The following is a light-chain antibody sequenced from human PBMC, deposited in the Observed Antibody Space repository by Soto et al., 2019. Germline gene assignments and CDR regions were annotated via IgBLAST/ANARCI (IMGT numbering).Light chain of an antibody. V-gene: IGLV2-14*01. CDR2: EVT. CDR3: SSYTNINTRACV. Sequence: QSVLTQPASVSGSPGQSITISCTGTSGDSGSYNRVSWYQQHPGKAPKLRSYEVTDRHSGDSNRFSGCKYGNTASLTISGLQAEDEAEYYCSSYTNINTRACVFGTGTKVTVL. CDR1: SGDSGSYNR. J-gene: IGLJ1*01.